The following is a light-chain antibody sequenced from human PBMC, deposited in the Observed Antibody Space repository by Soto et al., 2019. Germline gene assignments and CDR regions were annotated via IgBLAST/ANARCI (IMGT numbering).Light chain of an antibody. J-gene: IGLJ3*02. V-gene: IGLV2-14*03. CDR3: VSYPGTGVM. CDR1: SSDVGAYNY. CDR2: DVS. Sequence: SVLTQPASVSGSPGQSITISCTGTSSDVGAYNYVSWYQQHPGKAPKLMIYDVSDRPSGVSNRFSGSNSGNTASLTISGLQAEDEADYYCVSYPGTGVMFAGGTQLTVL.